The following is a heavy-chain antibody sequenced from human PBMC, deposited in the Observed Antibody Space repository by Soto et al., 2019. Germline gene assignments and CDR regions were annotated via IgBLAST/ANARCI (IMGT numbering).Heavy chain of an antibody. CDR3: ASFGYNWNDGLYYYGMDV. Sequence: EASVKVSCKASGDTFSFYTINWVRQAPGLGLEWMGRVNPILSMSNYAQKFQGRVTMTADKSTSTAYMELRSLRSEDTAVYYCASFGYNWNDGLYYYGMDVWG. CDR1: GDTFSFYT. CDR2: VNPILSMS. V-gene: IGHV1-69*02. D-gene: IGHD1-1*01. J-gene: IGHJ6*02.